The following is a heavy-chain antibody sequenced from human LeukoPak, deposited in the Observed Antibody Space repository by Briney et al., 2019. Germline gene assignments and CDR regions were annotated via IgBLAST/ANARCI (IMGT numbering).Heavy chain of an antibody. CDR2: VFHSGST. CDR3: ARDLAVAGTNYFDF. V-gene: IGHV4-61*01. CDR1: GGSVSSGSYY. Sequence: SETLSLTCTVSGGSVSSGSYYWSWIRQPPGTGLEWIGEVFHSGSTNYNPSLKSRVTISIDKSKNQFSLEVTSVTAADTAIYYCARDLAVAGTNYFDFWGQGVLVTVSS. J-gene: IGHJ4*02. D-gene: IGHD6-19*01.